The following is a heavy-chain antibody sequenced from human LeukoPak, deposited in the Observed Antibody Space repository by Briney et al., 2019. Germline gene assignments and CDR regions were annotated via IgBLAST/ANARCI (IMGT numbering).Heavy chain of an antibody. V-gene: IGHV3-30*02. CDR1: GFTFSSYG. CDR2: IRYDGSNK. Sequence: AGGSLRLSCAASGFTFSSYGMHWVRQAPGKGLEWVAFIRYDGSNKYYADSVKGRFTISRDNSKNTLYLQMNSLRAEDTAVYYCAKCGITIFGVIKSPFDYWGQGTLVTVSS. CDR3: AKCGITIFGVIKSPFDY. D-gene: IGHD3-3*01. J-gene: IGHJ4*02.